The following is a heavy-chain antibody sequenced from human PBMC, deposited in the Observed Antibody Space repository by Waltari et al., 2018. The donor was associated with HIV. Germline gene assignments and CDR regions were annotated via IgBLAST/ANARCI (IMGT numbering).Heavy chain of an antibody. Sequence: EPQLVQSGAEVKKPGESLKISCKAFGFAFTCYCICWVRQTPGKGLEWVGVIYPADSDIRKSPSFQGHVTMSADKSTTTAYLQWSSLKASDSGLYFCARRIGVVGASDGFDIWGQGTMVTVSS. D-gene: IGHD1-26*01. CDR2: IYPADSDI. CDR1: GFAFTCYC. CDR3: ARRIGVVGASDGFDI. V-gene: IGHV5-51*01. J-gene: IGHJ3*02.